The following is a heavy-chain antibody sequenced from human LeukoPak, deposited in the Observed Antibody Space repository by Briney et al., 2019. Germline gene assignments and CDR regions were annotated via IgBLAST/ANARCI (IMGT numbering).Heavy chain of an antibody. D-gene: IGHD6-19*01. V-gene: IGHV3-30*18. J-gene: IGHJ4*02. CDR2: ISYDGSNK. CDR1: GFTFSSYG. Sequence: GGSLRLSCAASGFTFSSYGMHWVRQAPGKGLEWVAVISYDGSNKYYADSVKGRFTISRDNSKNTLYLQMNSLRAEDTAVYYCAKDGGIAVAGTRAPTSDWGQGTLVTVSS. CDR3: AKDGGIAVAGTRAPTSD.